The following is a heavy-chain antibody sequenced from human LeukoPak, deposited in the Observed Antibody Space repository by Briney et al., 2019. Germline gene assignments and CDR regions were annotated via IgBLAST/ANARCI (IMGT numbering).Heavy chain of an antibody. CDR2: ISGSGGST. J-gene: IGHJ4*02. D-gene: IGHD6-19*01. V-gene: IGHV3-23*01. CDR3: AKAPVIAVAGLFDY. Sequence: PGGSLRLSCAAPGFTFSSYAMSWVRQAPGKGLEWVSAISGSGGSTYYADSVKGRFTISRDNSKNTLYLQMNSLRAEDTAVYYCAKAPVIAVAGLFDYWGQGTLVTVSS. CDR1: GFTFSSYA.